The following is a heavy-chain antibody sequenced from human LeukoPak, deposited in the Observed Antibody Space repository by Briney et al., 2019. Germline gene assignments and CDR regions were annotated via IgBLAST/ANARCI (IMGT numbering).Heavy chain of an antibody. CDR2: IRASGGAT. V-gene: IGHV3-23*01. D-gene: IGHD4-17*01. Sequence: GGSLRLSCAASGFTFSNHAMSWVRQAPGKGLEWVSNIRASGGATYYVDSVKGRFTVSRDNSKNTLYLQMNSLRAEDTAVYYCAKNRGDYDPEYFQHWGQGTLVTVSS. CDR3: AKNRGDYDPEYFQH. J-gene: IGHJ1*01. CDR1: GFTFSNHA.